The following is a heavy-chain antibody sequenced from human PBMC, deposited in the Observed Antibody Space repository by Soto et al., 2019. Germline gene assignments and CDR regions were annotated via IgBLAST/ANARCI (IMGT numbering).Heavy chain of an antibody. D-gene: IGHD4-4*01. Sequence: GASVKVSCKASGGTFSSYAISWVRQAPGQGLEWMGGIIPIFGTANYAQKFQGRVTITADKSTSTAYMELSSLRSEDTAVYYCASGYFSLQGQDKWGQGTLVTVSS. CDR3: ASGYFSLQGQDK. CDR1: GGTFSSYA. V-gene: IGHV1-69*06. J-gene: IGHJ4*02. CDR2: IIPIFGTA.